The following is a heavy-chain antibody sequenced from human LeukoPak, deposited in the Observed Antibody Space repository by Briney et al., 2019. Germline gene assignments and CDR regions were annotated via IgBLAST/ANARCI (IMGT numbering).Heavy chain of an antibody. D-gene: IGHD4-11*01. CDR3: ASETVTTPFDY. Sequence: PSETLSLTCTVSSGSISSYYWSWIRQPAGKGLEWIGRIYTSGSTNYNPSLKSRVTISVDKSKNQFSLKLSSVTAADTAVYYCASETVTTPFDYWGQGTLVTVSS. J-gene: IGHJ4*02. CDR1: SGSISSYY. CDR2: IYTSGST. V-gene: IGHV4-4*07.